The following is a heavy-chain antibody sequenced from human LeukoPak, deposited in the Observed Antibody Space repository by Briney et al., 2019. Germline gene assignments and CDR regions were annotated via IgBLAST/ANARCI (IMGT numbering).Heavy chain of an antibody. D-gene: IGHD5-12*01. V-gene: IGHV4-39*07. CDR1: GGSISNSNYY. J-gene: IGHJ4*02. CDR2: IYYSGTT. Sequence: SETLSLTCTVSGGSISNSNYYWGWIRQPPGKGLEWVGSIYYSGTTYYNPSLKSRVTISVDTSKNQFSLRLSSVTAADTAVYYCARVGYSGYDNRGSFDYWGQGTLVTVSS. CDR3: ARVGYSGYDNRGSFDY.